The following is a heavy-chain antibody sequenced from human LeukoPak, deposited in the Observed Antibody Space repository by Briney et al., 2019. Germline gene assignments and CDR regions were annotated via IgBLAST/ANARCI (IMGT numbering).Heavy chain of an antibody. Sequence: PGGSLRLSCAASGFTFSDYYMSWIRQAPGKGLEWVSYISSSGSTIYYADSVKGRFTISRDNAKNSLYLQMNSLRAEDTAVYFCARDGTAGEYYLDYWGQGTLVTVSS. J-gene: IGHJ4*02. CDR2: ISSSGSTI. CDR3: ARDGTAGEYYLDY. CDR1: GFTFSDYY. D-gene: IGHD2/OR15-2a*01. V-gene: IGHV3-11*01.